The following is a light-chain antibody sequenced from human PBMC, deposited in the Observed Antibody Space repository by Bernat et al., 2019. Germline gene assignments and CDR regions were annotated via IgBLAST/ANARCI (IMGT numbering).Light chain of an antibody. V-gene: IGLV4-69*01. CDR1: SGHSSYA. CDR2: LNSDGSH. J-gene: IGLJ2*01. CDR3: QSWGTGIHVV. Sequence: QLVLTQSPSASASLGASVKLTCTMSSGHSSYAIAWHQQQPEKGPRYLMKLNSDGSHSKGDGIPDRFSGSSSGAERYLTISSLQSEDEADYYGQSWGTGIHVVFGGGTKLTV.